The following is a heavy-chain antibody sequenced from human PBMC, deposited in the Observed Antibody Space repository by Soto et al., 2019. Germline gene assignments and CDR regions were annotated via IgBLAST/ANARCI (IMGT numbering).Heavy chain of an antibody. Sequence: QVKLVQSGTEVKKPGASVKVSCKASGYSFATSGISWVRQAPGQGLEWMGWISAYNGNTNYEQKLQDRVTMTTDTSTSTAYLELRSLRSDDTAVYYCAREGHYYDSSGYADWGQGTLVTVSS. CDR3: AREGHYYDSSGYAD. D-gene: IGHD3-22*01. V-gene: IGHV1-18*01. CDR2: ISAYNGNT. CDR1: GYSFATSG. J-gene: IGHJ4*02.